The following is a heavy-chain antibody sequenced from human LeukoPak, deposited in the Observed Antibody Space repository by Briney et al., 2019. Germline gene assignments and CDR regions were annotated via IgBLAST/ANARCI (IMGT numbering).Heavy chain of an antibody. V-gene: IGHV3-33*01. J-gene: IGHJ4*02. D-gene: IGHD3-22*01. CDR1: GFTFSSYG. CDR3: ARDYYDSSGYYTN. Sequence: GGSLRLSCVASGFTFSSYGMHWVRQAPGKGLEWVAVIWYDGSNKYYADSVKGRFTISRDNSKNTLYLQMNSLRAEDTAVYYCARDYYDSSGYYTNWGQGTLVTVSS. CDR2: IWYDGSNK.